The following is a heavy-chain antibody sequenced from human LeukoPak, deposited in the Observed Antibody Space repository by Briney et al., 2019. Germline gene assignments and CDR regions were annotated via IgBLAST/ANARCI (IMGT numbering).Heavy chain of an antibody. CDR3: AKGYVVATILVGFDY. CDR1: GFTFSSYA. J-gene: IGHJ4*02. CDR2: ISGSGGST. Sequence: GGSLRLSCAASGFTFSSYAMSWVRQAPGKGLEWVSAISGSGGSTYYADSVKGRFTISRDNSKNTLYLQMNRLRAEDTAVYYCAKGYVVATILVGFDYWGQGTLVTVSS. V-gene: IGHV3-23*01. D-gene: IGHD5-12*01.